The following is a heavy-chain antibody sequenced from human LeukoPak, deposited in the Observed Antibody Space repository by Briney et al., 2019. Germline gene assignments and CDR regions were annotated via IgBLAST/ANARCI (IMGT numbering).Heavy chain of an antibody. CDR3: ARDRESIVVVPAAPYYMDV. J-gene: IGHJ6*03. CDR1: GFTFSSYA. D-gene: IGHD2-2*01. Sequence: PGGSLRLSCAASGFTFSSYAMHWVRQAPGKGLEWVAVISYDGSNKYYADSVKGRFTISRDNSKNTLYLQMNSLRAEDMAVYYCARDRESIVVVPAAPYYMDVWGKGTTVTVSS. V-gene: IGHV3-30*04. CDR2: ISYDGSNK.